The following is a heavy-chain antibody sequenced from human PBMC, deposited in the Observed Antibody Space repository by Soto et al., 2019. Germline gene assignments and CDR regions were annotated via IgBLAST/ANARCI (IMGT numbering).Heavy chain of an antibody. CDR1: GYTFTSYG. V-gene: IGHV1-18*01. CDR3: AKGVRVVVIAMFNAFDI. J-gene: IGHJ3*02. D-gene: IGHD2-21*01. CDR2: ISAYNGNT. Sequence: GASVKVSCKASGYTFTSYGISWVRQAPGQGLEWMGWISAYNGNTNYAQKLQGRVTMTTDTSTSTAYMELRSLRSDDTAVYYCAKGVRVVVIAMFNAFDIWGQGTMVTVS.